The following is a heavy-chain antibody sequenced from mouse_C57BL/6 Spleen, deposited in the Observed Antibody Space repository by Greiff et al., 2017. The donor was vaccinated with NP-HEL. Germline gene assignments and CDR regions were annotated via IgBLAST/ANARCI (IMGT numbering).Heavy chain of an antibody. D-gene: IGHD1-1*01. Sequence: QVQLQQPGAELVKPGASVKLSCKASGYTFTSYWMQWVKQRPGQGLEWIGEIDPSDSYTNYNQKFKGKATLTVDTSSSTAYMQLSSLTSEDSAVYYCARRAMVVAILYWYFDVWGTGTTVTVSS. CDR3: ARRAMVVAILYWYFDV. CDR1: GYTFTSYW. J-gene: IGHJ1*03. CDR2: IDPSDSYT. V-gene: IGHV1-50*01.